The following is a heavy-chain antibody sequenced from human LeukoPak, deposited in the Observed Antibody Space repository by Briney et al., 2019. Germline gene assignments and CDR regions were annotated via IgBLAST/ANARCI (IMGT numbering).Heavy chain of an antibody. D-gene: IGHD6-13*01. J-gene: IGHJ4*02. CDR2: IAYDGGKI. CDR3: AKDSASGYSSSWYPQY. V-gene: IGHV3-30*18. Sequence: GRSLRLSCAASGFTLSSSGMHWVRQAPGKGLEWVAIIAYDGGKIYYADSVKGRFTISRDNSQNTLYLQMNSLRAEYTAVYFCAKDSASGYSSSWYPQYWGQGTLVTVSS. CDR1: GFTLSSSG.